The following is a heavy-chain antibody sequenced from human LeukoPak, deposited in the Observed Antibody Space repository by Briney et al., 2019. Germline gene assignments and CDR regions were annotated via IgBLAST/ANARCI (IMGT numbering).Heavy chain of an antibody. D-gene: IGHD3-10*01. J-gene: IGHJ6*03. V-gene: IGHV1-2*02. CDR3: ARDLLLWFGEHYYYYYMDV. Sequence: ASVKVSCKASGYTFTGYYMHWVRQAPGQGLEWMGWINPNSGGTNYAQKFQGRVTMTRDTSISTAYMELSGLRSDDTAVYYCARDLLLWFGEHYYYYYMDVWGKGTTVTVSS. CDR2: INPNSGGT. CDR1: GYTFTGYY.